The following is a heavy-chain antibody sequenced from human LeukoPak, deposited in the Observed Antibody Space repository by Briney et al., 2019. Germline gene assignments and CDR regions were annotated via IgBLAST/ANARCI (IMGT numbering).Heavy chain of an antibody. V-gene: IGHV3-30*02. CDR3: AKDDGWLVLEYYFDY. Sequence: PGGSLRLSCAASGFTFSSYGMHWVRQAPGKGLEWVAFIRYDGSNKYYADSVKGRFTISRDNSKNTLYLQMNSLRAEDTAVYYCAKDDGWLVLEYYFDYWGQGTLVTVSS. CDR2: IRYDGSNK. CDR1: GFTFSSYG. J-gene: IGHJ4*02. D-gene: IGHD6-19*01.